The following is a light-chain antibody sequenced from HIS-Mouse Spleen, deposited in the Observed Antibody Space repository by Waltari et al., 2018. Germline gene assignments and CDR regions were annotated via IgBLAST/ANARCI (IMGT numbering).Light chain of an antibody. V-gene: IGLV2-8*01. Sequence: QSALPQPPSASGSPGQSVTISCTGTSRDVGGYNYVSWYQQHPGKAPKLMLYEVSKRPSGVPDRFSGSKSGNTASLTVSGLQAEDEADYYCSSYAGSNNYVFGTGTKVTVL. CDR1: SRDVGGYNY. J-gene: IGLJ1*01. CDR2: EVS. CDR3: SSYAGSNNYV.